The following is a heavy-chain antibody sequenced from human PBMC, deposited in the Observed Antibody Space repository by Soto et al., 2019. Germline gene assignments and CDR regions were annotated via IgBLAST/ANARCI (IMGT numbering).Heavy chain of an antibody. CDR3: ARWEGYYDDSSGYGMDV. Sequence: QVQLVQSGAEVKKPGSSVKVSCKASGGTFSSYAISWVRQAPGQGLEWMGGIIPIFGTANYAQKFQGRVTITADESTSTAYMELSSLRSEDTAVYYCARWEGYYDDSSGYGMDVWGQGTTVTVSS. CDR2: IIPIFGTA. J-gene: IGHJ6*02. CDR1: GGTFSSYA. V-gene: IGHV1-69*01. D-gene: IGHD3-22*01.